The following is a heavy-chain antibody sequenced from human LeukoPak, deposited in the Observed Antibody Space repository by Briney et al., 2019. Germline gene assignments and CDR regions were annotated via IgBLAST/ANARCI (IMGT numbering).Heavy chain of an antibody. CDR1: GCTFSSYA. V-gene: IGHV1-69*05. D-gene: IGHD3-9*01. Sequence: SVKVSCKASGCTFSSYAISWVRQAPGQGLEWMGGIIPIFGTANYAQKFQGRVTITTDESTSTAYMELSSLRSEDTAVYYCARVDDILTGYFPNWGQGTLVTVSS. CDR2: IIPIFGTA. CDR3: ARVDDILTGYFPN. J-gene: IGHJ4*02.